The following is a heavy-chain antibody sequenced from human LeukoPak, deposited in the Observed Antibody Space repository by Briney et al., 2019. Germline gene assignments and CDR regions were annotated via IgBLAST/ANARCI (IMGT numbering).Heavy chain of an antibody. D-gene: IGHD3-10*01. V-gene: IGHV3-21*01. J-gene: IGHJ4*02. CDR1: GFTFSTYS. CDR3: ARKGESPFEASLDY. Sequence: GGSLRLSCAASGFTFSTYSMNWVRQAPGRGLEWVSSISSCSSHKYYSDSLKGRFTTSRDNPKKSLYLKINSLRAEDTAVYYCARKGESPFEASLDYWGQGTLVTVSS. CDR2: ISSCSSHK.